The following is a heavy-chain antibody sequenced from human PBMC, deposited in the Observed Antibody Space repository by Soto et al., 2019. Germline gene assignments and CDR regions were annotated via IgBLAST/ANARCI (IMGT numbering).Heavy chain of an antibody. CDR3: ARDDEYSGNGMDV. Sequence: QVQLVESGGGVVQPGRSLRLSCAASEFTFSNYGMHWVRQAPGKGLELVAVILNDGSNRYHADSVKDRFTISRDNSKNTLYLQMNSLRAEDTAVYYCARDDEYSGNGMDVWGQGTTVTVS. CDR1: EFTFSNYG. V-gene: IGHV3-33*01. CDR2: ILNDGSNR. J-gene: IGHJ6*02. D-gene: IGHD3-10*01.